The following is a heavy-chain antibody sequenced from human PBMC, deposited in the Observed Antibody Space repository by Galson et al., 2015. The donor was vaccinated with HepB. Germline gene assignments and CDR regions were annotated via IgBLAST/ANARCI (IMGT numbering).Heavy chain of an antibody. J-gene: IGHJ4*02. Sequence: SLRLSCAASGFTFSSYAMHWVRQAPGKGLEWVAVISYDGSNKYYADSVKGRFTISRDNSKNTLYLQMNSLRAEDTAVYYCASVAAAGLFDYWGQGTLVTVSS. D-gene: IGHD6-13*01. V-gene: IGHV3-30*04. CDR2: ISYDGSNK. CDR3: ASVAAAGLFDY. CDR1: GFTFSSYA.